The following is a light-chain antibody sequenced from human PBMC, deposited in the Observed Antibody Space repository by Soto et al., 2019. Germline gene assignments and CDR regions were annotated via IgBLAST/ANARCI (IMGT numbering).Light chain of an antibody. CDR1: QSVSSN. CDR3: QQYGTPRSVT. J-gene: IGKJ5*01. Sequence: EIVMTQSPATLSVSPGERATLSCRASQSVSSNLARYQQKPGQAPRLLIYGASPRATGIPDRFTGSGSGTDFTLTISKVEPEDFAVYYCQQYGTPRSVTFGQGTRLEIK. CDR2: GAS. V-gene: IGKV3D-15*01.